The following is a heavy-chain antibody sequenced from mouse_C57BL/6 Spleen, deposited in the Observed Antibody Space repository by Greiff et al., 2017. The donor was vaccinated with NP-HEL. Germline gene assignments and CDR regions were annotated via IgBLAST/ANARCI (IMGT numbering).Heavy chain of an antibody. CDR1: GYTFTSYD. Sequence: VQLQQSGPELVKPGASVKLSCKASGYTFTSYDINWVKQRPGQGLEWIGWIYPRAGSTKYNEKFKGKATLTVDTSSSTAYMELHSLTSEDSAVYFCARSYYGSSSYYFDYWGQGTTLTVSS. J-gene: IGHJ2*01. CDR3: ARSYYGSSSYYFDY. V-gene: IGHV1-85*01. D-gene: IGHD1-1*01. CDR2: IYPRAGST.